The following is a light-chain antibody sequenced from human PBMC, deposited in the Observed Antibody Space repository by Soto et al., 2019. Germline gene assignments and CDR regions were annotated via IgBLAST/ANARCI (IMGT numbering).Light chain of an antibody. CDR2: DVN. V-gene: IGLV2-14*01. J-gene: IGLJ1*01. CDR3: SSYTTGSLYV. Sequence: ALTQPASVSGSPGQSIALSCTGTSSDVGAYNYVSWYQQHPGKAPKVMIYDVNNRPSGVSDRFSGSKSGNTASLTISGLQADDEADYYCSSYTTGSLYVFGSGTKVTVL. CDR1: SSDVGAYNY.